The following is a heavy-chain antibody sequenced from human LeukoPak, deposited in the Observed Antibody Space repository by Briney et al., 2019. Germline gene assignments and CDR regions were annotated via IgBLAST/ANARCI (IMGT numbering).Heavy chain of an antibody. D-gene: IGHD6-19*01. J-gene: IGHJ4*02. V-gene: IGHV4-4*07. CDR2: IHTSGRT. CDR1: GGSISSYY. CDR3: ARGKVVAGTPGQNSWDH. Sequence: PSETLSLTCTVSGGSISSYYWNWIRKPDGKGLEWIGRIHTSGRTNYNPSLKSRVTVSVDTSKNQFSLRLSSVTAADTAVYYCARGKVVAGTPGQNSWDHWGQGTLVTVSS.